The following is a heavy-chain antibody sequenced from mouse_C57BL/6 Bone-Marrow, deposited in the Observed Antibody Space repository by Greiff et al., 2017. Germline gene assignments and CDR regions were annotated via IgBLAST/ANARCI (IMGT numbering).Heavy chain of an antibody. CDR2: IYPRSGNT. CDR3: ARWEGYYAMDY. J-gene: IGHJ4*01. D-gene: IGHD4-1*01. Sequence: VKLQESGAELARPGASVKLSCKASGYTFTSYGISWVKQRTGQGLEWIGEIYPRSGNTYYNEKFKGKATLTADKSSSPAYMELRSLTSEDSAVYFCARWEGYYAMDYWGQGTSVTVSS. V-gene: IGHV1-81*01. CDR1: GYTFTSYG.